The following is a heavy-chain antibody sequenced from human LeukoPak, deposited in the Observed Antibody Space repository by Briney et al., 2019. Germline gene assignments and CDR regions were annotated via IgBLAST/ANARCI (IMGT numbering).Heavy chain of an antibody. D-gene: IGHD3-10*01. Sequence: SETLSLTCTVSGGSISSSSYYWGWIRQPPGKGLEWIVYIYYRVTSDYNPSLKSRVPMSVDMSTRQISLKLSSVTAADTAVYYCARAVGGDGSGSLWGPGTLVTVSS. CDR3: ARAVGGDGSGSL. V-gene: IGHV4-61*05. J-gene: IGHJ4*02. CDR1: GGSISSSSYY. CDR2: IYYRVTS.